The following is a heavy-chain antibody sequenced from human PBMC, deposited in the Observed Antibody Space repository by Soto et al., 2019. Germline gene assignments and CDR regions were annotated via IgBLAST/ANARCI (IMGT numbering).Heavy chain of an antibody. CDR1: GFTFSSYW. Sequence: GGSLRLSCAASGFTFSSYWMSWVRQAPGKGLEWVANIKQDGSEKYYVDSVKGRFTISRDNAKNSLYLQMNSLRAEDTAVYYCARASPRCCYNILNGYDYYYYNGMDVWGQGTTVTVSS. V-gene: IGHV3-7*01. CDR3: ARASPRCCYNILNGYDYYYYNGMDV. D-gene: IGHD3-9*01. CDR2: IKQDGSEK. J-gene: IGHJ6*02.